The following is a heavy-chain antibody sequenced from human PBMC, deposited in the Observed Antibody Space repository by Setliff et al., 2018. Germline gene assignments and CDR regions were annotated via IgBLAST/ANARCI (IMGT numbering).Heavy chain of an antibody. Sequence: GASVKVSCKASGDTFSSYGISWVRQAPGQGLEWMSWTIPMFGATSYAQKFQGRVTIITDESTTTAYMELSSLGSEDTAVYYCARSPAVLAIVYLYPWGQGLLVTVSS. V-gene: IGHV1-69*05. D-gene: IGHD1-26*01. CDR1: GDTFSSYG. CDR3: ARSPAVLAIVYLYP. CDR2: TIPMFGAT. J-gene: IGHJ5*02.